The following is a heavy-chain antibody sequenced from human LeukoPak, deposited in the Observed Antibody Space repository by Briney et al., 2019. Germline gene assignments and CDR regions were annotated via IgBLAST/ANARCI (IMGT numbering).Heavy chain of an antibody. CDR1: GPSISSGGYS. CDR2: IDHSGST. J-gene: IGHJ4*02. Sequence: SHSQSLACAVSGPSISSGGYSWSWIRQPRGKGLECIGYIDHSGSTHYNPSLKSQVTISVDRSKNQFSLKLSSVTAADTAVYYCAIGYCSGGSCFDYWGQGTLVTVSS. CDR3: AIGYCSGGSCFDY. V-gene: IGHV4-30-2*01. D-gene: IGHD2-15*01.